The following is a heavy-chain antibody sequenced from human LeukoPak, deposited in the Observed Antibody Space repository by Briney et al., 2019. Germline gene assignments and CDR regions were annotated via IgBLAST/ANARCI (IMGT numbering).Heavy chain of an antibody. CDR3: ARLSPTSGGDY. Sequence: PSETLSLTCTVSGGSISSCSYYWGWLRQPPGKGLEWIGSIYYSWSTYYNPSLKTRVTLYVHTSKNQFSLKLSSVTATDAGVYQCARLSPTSGGDYWGQRTLLTVST. J-gene: IGHJ4*02. CDR2: IYYSWST. CDR1: GGSISSCSYY. V-gene: IGHV4-39*01. D-gene: IGHD3-10*01.